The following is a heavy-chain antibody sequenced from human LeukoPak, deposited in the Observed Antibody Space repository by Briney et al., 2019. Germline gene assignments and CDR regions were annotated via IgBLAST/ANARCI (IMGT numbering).Heavy chain of an antibody. CDR2: IIPIFGTA. D-gene: IGHD1-26*01. V-gene: IGHV1-69*05. Sequence: SVKVSCKASGGTFSSYAISWVRQAPGQGLEWMGGIIPIFGTANYAQKFQGRVTMTRNTSISTAYMELSSLRSEDTAVYYCATITVGAFDYWGQGTLVTVSS. J-gene: IGHJ4*02. CDR3: ATITVGAFDY. CDR1: GGTFSSYA.